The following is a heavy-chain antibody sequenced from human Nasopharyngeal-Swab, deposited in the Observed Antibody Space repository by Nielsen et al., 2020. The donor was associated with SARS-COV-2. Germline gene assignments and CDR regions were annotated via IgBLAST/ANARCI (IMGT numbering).Heavy chain of an antibody. CDR1: GFSFSSYW. CDR3: ARIAAVDIRGFQH. CDR2: IYGDGTTT. Sequence: GRSLRLSCAASGFSFSSYWMHWVRQVPGKGLVWVSCIYGDGTTTKYADSVKGRFTISRDNAKNTLYLQMNGLRAEDTAVYYCARIAAVDIRGFQHWGQGTLVSVSS. D-gene: IGHD6-13*01. V-gene: IGHV3-74*03. J-gene: IGHJ1*01.